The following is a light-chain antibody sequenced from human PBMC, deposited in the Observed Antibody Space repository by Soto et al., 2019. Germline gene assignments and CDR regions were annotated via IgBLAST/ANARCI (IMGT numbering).Light chain of an antibody. CDR1: QSVSSDS. CDR2: DAS. V-gene: IGKV3-20*01. CDR3: QQYVSAPRP. J-gene: IGKJ1*01. Sequence: EIVLTQSPGTLSLSPVERAILSCRASQSVSSDSLAWYRQKTGQAPRLLVYDASSRATGIPDRFSGSGSGTDFTPDNPKLEPEDFVVFYCQQYVSAPRPFGQGTKVQLK.